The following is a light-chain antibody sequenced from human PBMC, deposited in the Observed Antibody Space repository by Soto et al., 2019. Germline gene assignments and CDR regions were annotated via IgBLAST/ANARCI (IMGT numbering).Light chain of an antibody. CDR2: DAY. Sequence: DIQMTQSPSTLSASVGDRVTITCRASQSISSWLAWYQQKPGKAPKLLIYDAYSLESGTPSRFSGRRSGTEFTLTIASVQPEDFGTYYCQQYNSYSPLTFGGGTKVEIK. J-gene: IGKJ4*01. CDR1: QSISSW. CDR3: QQYNSYSPLT. V-gene: IGKV1-5*01.